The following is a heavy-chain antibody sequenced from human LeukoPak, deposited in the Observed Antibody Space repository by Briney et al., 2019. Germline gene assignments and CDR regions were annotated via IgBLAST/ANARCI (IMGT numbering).Heavy chain of an antibody. V-gene: IGHV3-30*03. CDR2: SSHDGSKQ. D-gene: IGHD1-26*01. CDR3: ARHMENSGSPESPLDY. J-gene: IGHJ4*02. Sequence: PGGSLRLSCAASGFTLSYYGMHWVRQAPGKGLEWVAVSSHDGSKQYYADSVRGRFTISRDNSKNTLYLQMNSLRAEDTAVYYCARHMENSGSPESPLDYWGQGTLVTVSS. CDR1: GFTLSYYG.